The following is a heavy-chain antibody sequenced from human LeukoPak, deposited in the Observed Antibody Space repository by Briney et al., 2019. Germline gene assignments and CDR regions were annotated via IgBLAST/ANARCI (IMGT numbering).Heavy chain of an antibody. V-gene: IGHV3-64*01. D-gene: IGHD2-8*01. CDR3: ARDLRGYCTNGVCYGFDY. Sequence: GGSLRLSCAASGFIVSTNYMSWVRQAPGKGLEYVSAISSNGGSTYYANSVKGRFTISRDNSKNTLYLQMGSLRAEDMAVYYCARDLRGYCTNGVCYGFDYWGQGTLVTVSS. CDR1: GFIVSTNY. J-gene: IGHJ4*02. CDR2: ISSNGGST.